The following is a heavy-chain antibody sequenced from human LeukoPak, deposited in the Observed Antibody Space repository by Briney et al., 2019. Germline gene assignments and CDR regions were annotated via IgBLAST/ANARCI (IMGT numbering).Heavy chain of an antibody. CDR3: VRESSLKY. D-gene: IGHD6-19*01. CDR2: INSDGGST. V-gene: IGHV3-74*01. CDR1: GFTFSSHW. Sequence: GGSLRLSCAASGFTFSSHWMHWVRQAPGEGLVWVSGINSDGGSTSYADSVKGRFTISRDNAKNTLYVQMNSLRAEDTAVYYCVRESSLKYWGQGTLVTVSS. J-gene: IGHJ4*02.